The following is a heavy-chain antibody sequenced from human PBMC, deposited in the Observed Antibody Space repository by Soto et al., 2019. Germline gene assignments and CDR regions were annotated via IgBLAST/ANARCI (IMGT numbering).Heavy chain of an antibody. J-gene: IGHJ2*01. Sequence: QVQLQESGPGLVKPSETLSLTCSVSGDFSSGYYWSWIRQPPGKGLEWIGYIYKTAITNYNPSLWRRDTISRDTSKNQFSLKLNSVTAADTAIYYCARGADSSGSSHWNFDLWGRGTLVTVSS. CDR3: ARGADSSGSSHWNFDL. CDR1: GDFSSGYY. CDR2: IYKTAIT. D-gene: IGHD3-22*01. V-gene: IGHV4-59*01.